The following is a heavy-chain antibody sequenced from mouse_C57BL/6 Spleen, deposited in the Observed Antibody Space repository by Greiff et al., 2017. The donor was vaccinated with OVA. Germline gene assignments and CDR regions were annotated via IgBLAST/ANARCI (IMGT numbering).Heavy chain of an antibody. Sequence: QVQLKQPGAELVKPGASVKLSCKASGYTFTSYWMHWVKQRPGQGLEWIGMIHPNSGSTNYNEKFKSKATLTVDKSSSTAYMQLSSLTSEDSAVYYCARPYYYGSRDWYFDVWGTGTTVTVSS. CDR3: ARPYYYGSRDWYFDV. CDR1: GYTFTSYW. D-gene: IGHD1-1*01. V-gene: IGHV1-64*01. J-gene: IGHJ1*03. CDR2: IHPNSGST.